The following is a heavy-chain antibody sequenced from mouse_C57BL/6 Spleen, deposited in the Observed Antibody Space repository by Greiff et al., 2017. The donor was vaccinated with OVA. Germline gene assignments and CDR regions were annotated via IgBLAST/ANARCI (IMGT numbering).Heavy chain of an antibody. CDR1: GYTFTDYY. V-gene: IGHV1-26*01. CDR3: ARKVATFYWYFDV. J-gene: IGHJ1*03. D-gene: IGHD1-1*01. CDR2: INPNNGGT. Sequence: VQLQQSGPELVKPGASVKISCKASGYTFTDYYMNWVKQSHGKSLEWIGDINPNNGGTSYNQKFKGKATLPVDKSSSTAYMELRSLTSEDSAVYYCARKVATFYWYFDVWGTGTTVTVSS.